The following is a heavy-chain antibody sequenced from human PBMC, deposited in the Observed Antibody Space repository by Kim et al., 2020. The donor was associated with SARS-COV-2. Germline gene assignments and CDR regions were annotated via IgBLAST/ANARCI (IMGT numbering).Heavy chain of an antibody. D-gene: IGHD3-3*01. CDR2: ISYDGSNK. J-gene: IGHJ4*02. V-gene: IGHV3-30*04. Sequence: GGSLRLSCAASGFTFSSYAMHWVRQAPGKGLEWVAVISYDGSNKYYVDSVKGRFTISRDNSKNTLYLQMNSLRAEDTAVYYCASYSYYTNHFDYWGQGTLLTVSS. CDR1: GFTFSSYA. CDR3: ASYSYYTNHFDY.